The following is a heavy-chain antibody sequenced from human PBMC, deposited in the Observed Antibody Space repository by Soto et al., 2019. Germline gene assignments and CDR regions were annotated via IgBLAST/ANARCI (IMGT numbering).Heavy chain of an antibody. D-gene: IGHD2-2*01. J-gene: IGHJ4*02. CDR3: ARAQSHIVVVPAALDY. V-gene: IGHV3-48*02. CDR1: GFTFSSYS. Sequence: EVQLVESGGGLVQPGGSLRLSCAASGFTFSSYSMNWVRQAPGKGLEWVSYISSSSSTIYYADSVKGRFTISRDNAKNSLYLQMNGLRDEDTAVYYCARAQSHIVVVPAALDYWGQGTLVTVSS. CDR2: ISSSSSTI.